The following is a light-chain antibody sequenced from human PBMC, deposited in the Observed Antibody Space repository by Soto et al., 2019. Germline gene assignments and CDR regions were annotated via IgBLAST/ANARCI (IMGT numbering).Light chain of an antibody. Sequence: EIVLTQSPATLSLSPGERATLSCRASQSVSSYLAWYQQKPGQAPRLLIYDASNRATGIPARFSGSGSGTDFTLTISSLEPEDFAVYYCQQRSNWPLWIAFCPGNKVDIK. CDR2: DAS. J-gene: IGKJ3*01. CDR1: QSVSSY. CDR3: QQRSNWPLWIA. V-gene: IGKV3-11*01.